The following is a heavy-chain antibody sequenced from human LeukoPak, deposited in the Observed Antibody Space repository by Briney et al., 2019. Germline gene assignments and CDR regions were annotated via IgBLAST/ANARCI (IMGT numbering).Heavy chain of an antibody. V-gene: IGHV2-5*02. J-gene: IGHJ5*02. CDR3: AHRRDYNWFDP. CDR2: IYWDDDK. CDR1: GFSLGTSEVG. D-gene: IGHD3-10*01. Sequence: SGPTLVKPTQTLTLTCTFSGFSLGTSEVGVGWIRQPPGKALEWLGIIYWDDDKRYNPSLKSRLTITKDTSKNQVVLTMTNMDPVDTATYYCAHRRDYNWFDPWGQGTLVTVSS.